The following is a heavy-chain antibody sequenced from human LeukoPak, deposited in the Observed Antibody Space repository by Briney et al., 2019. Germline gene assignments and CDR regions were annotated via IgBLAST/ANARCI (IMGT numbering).Heavy chain of an antibody. CDR3: ARSPTSYSGSWYVSLYYGMDV. CDR2: IYYSGST. V-gene: IGHV4-59*01. J-gene: IGHJ6*02. CDR1: GGSISSYY. Sequence: PSETLSLTCTVSGGSISSYYWSWIRQPPGKGLEWIGYIYYSGSTNYNPSLKSRVTISVDTSKNQFSLKLSSVTAADTAVYYCARSPTSYSGSWYVSLYYGMDVWGQGTTVTVSS. D-gene: IGHD6-13*01.